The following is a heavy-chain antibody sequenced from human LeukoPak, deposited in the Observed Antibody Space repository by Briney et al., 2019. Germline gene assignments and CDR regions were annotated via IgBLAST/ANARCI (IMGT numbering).Heavy chain of an antibody. J-gene: IGHJ4*02. V-gene: IGHV4-38-2*02. CDR3: AREAAAKLFDY. CDR1: GYSISSGYY. D-gene: IGHD6-13*01. CDR2: IYHSGST. Sequence: SETLSLTCTVSGYSISSGYYWGWIRQPPGKGLEWIGSIYHSGSTYYNPSLKSRVTISVDTSKNQFSLKLSSVTAADTAVYYCAREAAAKLFDYWGQGTLVTVSS.